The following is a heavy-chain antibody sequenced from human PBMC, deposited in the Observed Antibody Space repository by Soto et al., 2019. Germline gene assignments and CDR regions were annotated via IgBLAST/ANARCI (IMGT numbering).Heavy chain of an antibody. CDR3: ARRTIYNWFDP. Sequence: SETLSLTCTVSGGSISSYYWSWIRQPPGKGLEWIGYIYYSGSTYYNPSLKSRVTISVDTSKNQFSLKLSSVTAADTAVYYCARRTIYNWFDPWGQGTLVTVSS. V-gene: IGHV4-59*04. CDR1: GGSISSYY. D-gene: IGHD2-2*02. CDR2: IYYSGST. J-gene: IGHJ5*02.